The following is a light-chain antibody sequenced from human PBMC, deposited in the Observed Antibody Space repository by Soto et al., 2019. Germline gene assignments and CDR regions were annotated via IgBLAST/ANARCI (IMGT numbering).Light chain of an antibody. CDR2: DAS. Sequence: EIVLTQSPATLSLSPGERATLSCRARQSVSSTSLTWLQQKPGQAPRLLIYDASTRATGIPARFTDSGSGTDFTLTITSLEPEDFAVYYCQQRYRWPQTFGQGTRLEMK. J-gene: IGKJ2*01. CDR1: QSVSSTS. V-gene: IGKV3-11*01. CDR3: QQRYRWPQT.